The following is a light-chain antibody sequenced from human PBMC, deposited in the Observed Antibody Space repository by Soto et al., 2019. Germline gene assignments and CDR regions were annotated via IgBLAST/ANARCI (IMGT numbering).Light chain of an antibody. CDR1: NSNIESNT. J-gene: IGLJ2*01. Sequence: QPVLTQPPSASGTPGQRVTISCSGSNSNIESNTVNWYQQLPGTASKLLIFSNNQRPSGVPDRFAGSKSGTSASLAIRGLQSAAEADDYWAAWDDRLNGHVVFGGGTKLTVL. V-gene: IGLV1-44*01. CDR2: SNN. CDR3: AAWDDRLNGHVV.